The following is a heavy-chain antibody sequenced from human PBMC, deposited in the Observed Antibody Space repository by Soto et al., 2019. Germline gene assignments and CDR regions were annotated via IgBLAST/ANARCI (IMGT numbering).Heavy chain of an antibody. V-gene: IGHV3-30*03. CDR3: AREGGDCSSTSCPRHYCYYGIDV. Sequence: GGSLRLSCAASGFRFSGYGMHWVRQAPGKGLEWLAAISNDGSNKYYGDSVKGRFTISRDNSKNTLYLQINSLRAEDTAVYYCAREGGDCSSTSCPRHYCYYGIDVWGQGTTVTVSS. CDR1: GFRFSGYG. J-gene: IGHJ6*02. CDR2: ISNDGSNK. D-gene: IGHD2-2*01.